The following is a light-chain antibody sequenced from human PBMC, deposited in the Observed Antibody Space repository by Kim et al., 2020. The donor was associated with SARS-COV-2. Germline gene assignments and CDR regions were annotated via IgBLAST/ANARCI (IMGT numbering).Light chain of an antibody. CDR3: QQANSFPWT. CDR2: AAS. CDR1: EAVGTL. Sequence: DIPMTQSPSSVSESVGNRVSISCRASEAVGTLLAWYQQKPGKAPRLLIYAASTLQSGVPSRFSGSASGTEYTLTISSLQPEDSATYFCQQANSFPWTFGQGTKVDIK. V-gene: IGKV1-12*01. J-gene: IGKJ1*01.